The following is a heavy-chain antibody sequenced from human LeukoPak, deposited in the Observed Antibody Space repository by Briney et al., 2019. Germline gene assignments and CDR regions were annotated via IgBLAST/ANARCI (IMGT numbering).Heavy chain of an antibody. D-gene: IGHD6-13*01. CDR3: ARGGGYSSRWYEAY. CDR1: GYTFTGYY. Sequence: ASVKVSCKASGYTFTGYYMHWVRQAPGQRLEWMGWINPNSGGTNYAQKFQGRVTMTRDTSISTAYMELSGLRSDDTAVYYCARGGGYSSRWYEAYWGQGTLVTVPS. V-gene: IGHV1-2*02. J-gene: IGHJ4*02. CDR2: INPNSGGT.